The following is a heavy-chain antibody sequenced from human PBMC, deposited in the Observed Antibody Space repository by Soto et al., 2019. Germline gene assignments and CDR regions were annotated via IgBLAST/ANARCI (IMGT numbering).Heavy chain of an antibody. CDR1: GGTFSSYA. CDR3: ARSGVWEPRDY. J-gene: IGHJ4*02. Sequence: GASVKVSCKASGGTFSSYAISWVRQAPGQGLEWMGWISAYNGNTNYAQKLQGRVTMTTDTSTNTAYMELRSLRSDDTAVYYCARSGVWEPRDYWGQGTLVTVSS. CDR2: ISAYNGNT. V-gene: IGHV1-18*01. D-gene: IGHD1-26*01.